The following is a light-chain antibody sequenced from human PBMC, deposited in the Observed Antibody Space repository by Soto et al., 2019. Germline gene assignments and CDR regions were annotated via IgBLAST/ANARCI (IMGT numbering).Light chain of an antibody. J-gene: IGKJ2*01. CDR3: QQYGSSYT. Sequence: EIVLTQSPGTLSLSPGERATLSCRASQSVSSSYLAWYQQKPGQSPRLLIYGASSRAIDIPDMFSGSGSGPDFTLTISRLETEDSAVYYCQQYGSSYTFGQGTKLEIK. CDR1: QSVSSSY. V-gene: IGKV3-20*01. CDR2: GAS.